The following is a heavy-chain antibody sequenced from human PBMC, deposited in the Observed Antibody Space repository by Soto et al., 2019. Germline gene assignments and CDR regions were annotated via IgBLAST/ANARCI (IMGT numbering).Heavy chain of an antibody. D-gene: IGHD5-12*01. V-gene: IGHV4-31*03. CDR3: ARAGTDGYNYFDY. CDR2: IYYSGST. J-gene: IGHJ4*02. CDR1: GGSISSGGYY. Sequence: SETLSLTCTVSGGSISSGGYYWSWIRQHPGKGLEWIGYIYYSGSTYYNPSLKSRVTISVDTSKNQFSLKLSSVTAADTAVYYCARAGTDGYNYFDYWGQGTLVTVPS.